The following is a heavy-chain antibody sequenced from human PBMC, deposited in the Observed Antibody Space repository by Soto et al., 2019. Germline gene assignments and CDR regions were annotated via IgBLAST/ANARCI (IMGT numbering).Heavy chain of an antibody. V-gene: IGHV4-31*03. CDR1: GGSIRSGDYY. D-gene: IGHD3-10*01. Sequence: QVQLQESGPGLVKPSQTLSLSCTVSGGSIRSGDYYWTWIRQHPGNGLEFIGYIHNRGSTYYNPSRTRRVTISIDTSGEFSLKLSSVTAADTAVYYCARGPSYYSDSRNYKGDTFDPWGQGTLVTVSS. CDR3: ARGPSYYSDSRNYKGDTFDP. CDR2: IHNRGST. J-gene: IGHJ5*02.